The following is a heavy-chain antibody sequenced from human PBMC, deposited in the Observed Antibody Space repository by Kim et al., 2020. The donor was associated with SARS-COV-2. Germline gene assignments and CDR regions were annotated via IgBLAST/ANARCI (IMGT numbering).Heavy chain of an antibody. D-gene: IGHD5-12*01. CDR2: IWYDGSNK. V-gene: IGHV3-33*01. J-gene: IGHJ4*02. Sequence: GGSLRLSCAASGFTFSSYGMHWVRQAPGKGLEWVAVIWYDGSNKYYADSVKGRFTISRDNSKNTLYLQMNSLRAEDTAVYYCAREGVEMATISELTYYFDYWGQGTLVTVSS. CDR1: GFTFSSYG. CDR3: AREGVEMATISELTYYFDY.